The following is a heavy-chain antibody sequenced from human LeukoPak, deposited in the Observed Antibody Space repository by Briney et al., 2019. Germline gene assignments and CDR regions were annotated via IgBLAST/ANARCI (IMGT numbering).Heavy chain of an antibody. CDR1: GYTLTELS. D-gene: IGHD3-16*02. CDR3: ARDSSPFNYYDYVWGSYRSSELHY. Sequence: ASVKVSCKVSGYTLTELSMHWVRQAPGKGLEWMGWISAYNGNTNYAQKLQGRVTMTTDTSTSTAYMELRSLRSDDTAVYYCARDSSPFNYYDYVWGSYRSSELHYWGQGTLVTVSS. V-gene: IGHV1-18*01. J-gene: IGHJ4*02. CDR2: ISAYNGNT.